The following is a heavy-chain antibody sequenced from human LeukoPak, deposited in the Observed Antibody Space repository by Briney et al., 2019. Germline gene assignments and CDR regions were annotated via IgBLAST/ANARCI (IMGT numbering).Heavy chain of an antibody. Sequence: ASVKVSCKASGYTLTVYCMHWVRQAPGQGLEWMGWINPDSGGTNYAQKFQGRVTMTRDTSISTAYMELSSLRSEDTAVYYCATRSPRGYDLEVSYYMDVWGKGTTVTVSS. CDR1: GYTLTVYC. CDR3: ATRSPRGYDLEVSYYMDV. CDR2: INPDSGGT. V-gene: IGHV1-2*02. J-gene: IGHJ6*03. D-gene: IGHD3-16*01.